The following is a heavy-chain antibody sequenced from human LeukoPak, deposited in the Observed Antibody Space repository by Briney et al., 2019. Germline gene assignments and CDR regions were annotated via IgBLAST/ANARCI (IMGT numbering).Heavy chain of an antibody. CDR3: AKGPPRYGGSYYFDY. CDR1: GFTLSSYG. V-gene: IGHV3-30*02. D-gene: IGHD1-26*01. CDR2: IRYDGSNK. Sequence: GGSLRLSCAASGFTLSSYGMHWVRQAPGKGLEWVAFIRYDGSNKYYADSVKGRFTISRDNSKNTLYLQMNSLRAEDTAVYYCAKGPPRYGGSYYFDYWGQGTLVTVSS. J-gene: IGHJ4*02.